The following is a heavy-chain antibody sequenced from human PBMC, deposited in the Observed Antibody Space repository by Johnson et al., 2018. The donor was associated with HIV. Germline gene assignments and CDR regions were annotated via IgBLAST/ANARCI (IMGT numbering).Heavy chain of an antibody. V-gene: IGHV3-33*06. CDR1: GFTFNNYG. CDR3: AKDVGDGYNRWGAFDF. CDR2: IWYDGSNK. J-gene: IGHJ3*01. Sequence: QVQLVESGGGVVQPGRSLRLSCAASGFTFNNYGMHWVRQAPGKGLEWVAVIWYDGSNKFYLDYVKGRFTISRDNSKNTLYLQMSSLRAEDAAVYYCAKDVGDGYNRWGAFDFWGQGTMVTVSS. D-gene: IGHD5-24*01.